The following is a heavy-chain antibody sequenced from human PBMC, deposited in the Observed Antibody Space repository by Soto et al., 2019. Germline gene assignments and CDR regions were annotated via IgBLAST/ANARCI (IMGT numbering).Heavy chain of an antibody. CDR3: ARREIQGPIDS. CDR1: GYSISSSNW. J-gene: IGHJ4*02. Sequence: QVQLQESGPGLVKPSDTLSLTCAVSGYSISSSNWWGWIRQPPGKGLEWIGYIYYSGTTYYNPSLKTRVTMSVDTSTNQCSLKRTSVTAVDTAVYYCARREIQGPIDSWGQGTLVTVSS. D-gene: IGHD1-26*01. V-gene: IGHV4-28*01. CDR2: IYYSGTT.